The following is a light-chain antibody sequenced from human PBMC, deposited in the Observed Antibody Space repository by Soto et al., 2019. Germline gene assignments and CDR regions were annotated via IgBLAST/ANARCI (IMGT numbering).Light chain of an antibody. CDR1: QGISKS. CDR2: AAS. Sequence: DIQMTQSPSAMSASVGDRVTITCRASQGISKSLAWFQQSPGKVPRRLIYAASTLQSGVPSRFSGSGSGTEFTLTITSLQPEDFATYYCLQHTNYPYTFGQGTKLEIK. V-gene: IGKV1-17*03. J-gene: IGKJ2*01. CDR3: LQHTNYPYT.